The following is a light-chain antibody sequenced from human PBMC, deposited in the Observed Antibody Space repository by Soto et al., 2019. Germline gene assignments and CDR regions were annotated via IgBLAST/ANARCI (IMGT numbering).Light chain of an antibody. CDR3: QQYRSYPWT. Sequence: DIPMTQSPSTLSAAEGDRVTITCRASQSVSAWLAWYQQKPGKAPKLLIYKASTLETGVPSRFSGSGYGAEFTLTISSMQPDDLGTYYCQQYRSYPWTFVQGTEVEIK. V-gene: IGKV1-5*03. J-gene: IGKJ1*01. CDR2: KAS. CDR1: QSVSAW.